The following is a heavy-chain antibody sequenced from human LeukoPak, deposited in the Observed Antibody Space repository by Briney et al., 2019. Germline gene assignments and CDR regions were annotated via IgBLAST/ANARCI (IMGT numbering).Heavy chain of an antibody. J-gene: IGHJ5*02. D-gene: IGHD3-22*01. Sequence: PGGSLRLSCAASGFTFSSYSMNWVRQAPGKGLEWVSSISSSSSYIYYADSVKGRFTISRDNAKNSLYLQMNSLRAEDTAVYYCARDSYYYDSSGYHRTNWFDPWGQGTLVTVSS. V-gene: IGHV3-21*01. CDR1: GFTFSSYS. CDR3: ARDSYYYDSSGYHRTNWFDP. CDR2: ISSSSSYI.